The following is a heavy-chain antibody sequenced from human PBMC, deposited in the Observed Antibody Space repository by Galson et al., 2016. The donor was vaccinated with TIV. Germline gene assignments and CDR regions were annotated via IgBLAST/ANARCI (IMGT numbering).Heavy chain of an antibody. CDR3: ARDRCGTGDFDK. V-gene: IGHV1-3*01. Sequence: SVKVSCKASGYTFIGYVIHWVRQAPGQRLEWMGWINPANGETQSSQRFQGKFTLTTDTSASTAYMELSSLGSEDTAVYYCARDRCGTGDFDKWGQGTLVTVSS. CDR2: INPANGET. D-gene: IGHD7-27*01. J-gene: IGHJ4*02. CDR1: GYTFIGYV.